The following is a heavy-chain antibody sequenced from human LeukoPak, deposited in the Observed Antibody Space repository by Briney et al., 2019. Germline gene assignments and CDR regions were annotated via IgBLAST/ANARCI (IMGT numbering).Heavy chain of an antibody. Sequence: SETLSLTCTVSGSSISSYYWSWIRQPPGKGLEWIGYIYYSGITNYNPSLKSRVTISVDTSKNQFSLKLSSATAADTAVYYCMRAPAYYYDNRGYYPNWFDSWGQGTLVTVAS. CDR2: IYYSGIT. CDR3: MRAPAYYYDNRGYYPNWFDS. J-gene: IGHJ5*01. V-gene: IGHV4-59*01. D-gene: IGHD3-22*01. CDR1: GSSISSYY.